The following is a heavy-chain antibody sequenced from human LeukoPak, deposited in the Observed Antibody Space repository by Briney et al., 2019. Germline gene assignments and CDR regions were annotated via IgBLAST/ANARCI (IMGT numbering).Heavy chain of an antibody. J-gene: IGHJ4*02. Sequence: GGSLRLSCAACGFTLSSYAMCWVRQAPGKGLEWVSVIYSGGSTYYADSVKGRFTISRDNSKNTQYLQMNSVRAEDTAVYYCARVANYYDSSGYVDYWGQGTLVTVSS. D-gene: IGHD3-22*01. CDR2: IYSGGST. V-gene: IGHV3-66*01. CDR3: ARVANYYDSSGYVDY. CDR1: GFTLSSYA.